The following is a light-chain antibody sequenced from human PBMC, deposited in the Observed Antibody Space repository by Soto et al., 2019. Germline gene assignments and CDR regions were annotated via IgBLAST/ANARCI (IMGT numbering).Light chain of an antibody. Sequence: EIVLTQSPGTLSLSPGERATLSCRASQRVSSGYLAWYQQKPGQAPRLLIYGPSIRATGIPDRFSGSGSGTDFALTISRLEPEDFAVYYCQQYGSSPQTFGQGTKVDIK. J-gene: IGKJ1*01. CDR3: QQYGSSPQT. CDR1: QRVSSGY. CDR2: GPS. V-gene: IGKV3-20*01.